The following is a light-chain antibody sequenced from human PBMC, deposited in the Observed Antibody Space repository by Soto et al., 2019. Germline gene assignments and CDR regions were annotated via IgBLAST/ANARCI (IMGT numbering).Light chain of an antibody. CDR1: QTVGASY. CDR2: GAS. V-gene: IGKV3-20*01. Sequence: EIVLTQSPDTLSLSPGDRATVSCRASQTVGASYVAWYQHKPGQAPRFLMYGASTRATGIPDRFSGSGSGTDFTLTISSLQPEDFATYYCQQSYSTPITFGQGTRLEIK. CDR3: QQSYSTPIT. J-gene: IGKJ5*01.